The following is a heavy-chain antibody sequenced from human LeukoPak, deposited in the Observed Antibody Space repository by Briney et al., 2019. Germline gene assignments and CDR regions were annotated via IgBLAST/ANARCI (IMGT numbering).Heavy chain of an antibody. D-gene: IGHD4-17*01. V-gene: IGHV3-23*01. Sequence: PGGSLRLSCTASGFNFSHYGMSWVRQAPGKGLEWVSAISGSGGSTYYADSVKGRFTISRDNSKNTLYLQMNSLRAEDTAVYYCAKDLSGDYVYFFDYWGQGTLVTVSS. CDR3: AKDLSGDYVYFFDY. CDR1: GFNFSHYG. J-gene: IGHJ4*02. CDR2: ISGSGGST.